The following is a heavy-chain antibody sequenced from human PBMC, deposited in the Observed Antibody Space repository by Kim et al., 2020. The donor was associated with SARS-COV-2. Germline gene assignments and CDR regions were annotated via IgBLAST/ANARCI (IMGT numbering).Heavy chain of an antibody. Sequence: GGSLRLSCAASGFTFSDYYMSWIRQAPGKGLEWVSYISSNGTTISYVDSVRGRFTISRDNPKNSLYLQMNSLRAEDTAVYYCARDMVDSGKYYYGMDVWGQGTTVTVSS. V-gene: IGHV3-11*04. J-gene: IGHJ6*02. CDR3: ARDMVDSGKYYYGMDV. CDR1: GFTFSDYY. CDR2: ISSNGTTI. D-gene: IGHD1-26*01.